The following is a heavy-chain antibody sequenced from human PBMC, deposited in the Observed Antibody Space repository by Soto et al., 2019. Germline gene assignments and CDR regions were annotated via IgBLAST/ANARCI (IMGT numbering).Heavy chain of an antibody. CDR1: GGSISSSSYY. D-gene: IGHD2-2*01. CDR2: IYYSGST. V-gene: IGHV4-39*01. J-gene: IGHJ6*02. Sequence: SETLSLTCTVSGGSISSSSYYWGWIRQPPGKGLEWIGSIYYSGSTYYNPSLKSRVTISVDTSKNQFSLKLSSVTAADTAVYYCARQVLGYCSSTSCLSYYGMDVWGQGTTVT. CDR3: ARQVLGYCSSTSCLSYYGMDV.